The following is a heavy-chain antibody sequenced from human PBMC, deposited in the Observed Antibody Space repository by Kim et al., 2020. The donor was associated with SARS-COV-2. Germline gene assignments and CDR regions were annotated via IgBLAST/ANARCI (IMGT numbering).Heavy chain of an antibody. Sequence: GGSLRLSCAASGFTFSDYYMSWIRQAPGKGLEWVSYISSSGSTIYYADSVKGRFTISRDNAKNSLYLQMNSLRAEDTAVYYCATEPSGSNSKWELLVGYYYGMDVWGQGTTVTVSS. CDR3: ATEPSGSNSKWELLVGYYYGMDV. J-gene: IGHJ6*02. V-gene: IGHV3-11*01. D-gene: IGHD1-26*01. CDR1: GFTFSDYY. CDR2: ISSSGSTI.